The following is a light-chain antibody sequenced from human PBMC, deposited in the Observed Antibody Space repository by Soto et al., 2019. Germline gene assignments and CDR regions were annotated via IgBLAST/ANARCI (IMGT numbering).Light chain of an antibody. CDR1: SSNIGSNY. J-gene: IGLJ3*02. CDR3: AAWDDSLSGPWV. Sequence: QSVLTQPPSASGTPGQGVTISCSGSSSNIGSNYVYWYQQLPGTAPKLLIYSNNQRPSGVPDRFSGSKSGTSASLAISGLRSEDEADYYCAAWDDSLSGPWVFGGGTKVTVL. CDR2: SNN. V-gene: IGLV1-47*02.